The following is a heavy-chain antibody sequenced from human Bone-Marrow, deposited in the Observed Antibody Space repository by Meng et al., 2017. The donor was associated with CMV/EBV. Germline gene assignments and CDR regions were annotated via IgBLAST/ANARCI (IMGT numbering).Heavy chain of an antibody. Sequence: GESLKISCAASGFTFSSYSMNWVRQAPGKGLEWVSSISSSSSYIYYADSVKGRFTISRGNAKNSLYLQMNSLRAEDTAVYYCARGGNSFWSGYFYGMDVWGQGTTVTVSS. CDR2: ISSSSSYI. CDR1: GFTFSSYS. D-gene: IGHD3-3*01. V-gene: IGHV3-21*01. J-gene: IGHJ6*02. CDR3: ARGGNSFWSGYFYGMDV.